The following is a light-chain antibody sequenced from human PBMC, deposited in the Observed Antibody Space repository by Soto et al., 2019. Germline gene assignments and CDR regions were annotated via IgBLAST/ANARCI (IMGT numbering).Light chain of an antibody. Sequence: SVLTQPPSVSAAPGQKVTISFSGSSSNIGGNSVSWYQQLPGTAPKLLIYDDNKRPSGIPDRFSGSKSGTSATLGITGFQTGDEANYYCGSWDSRLSAYVFGTGTKVTVL. CDR1: SSNIGGNS. CDR3: GSWDSRLSAYV. J-gene: IGLJ1*01. CDR2: DDN. V-gene: IGLV1-51*01.